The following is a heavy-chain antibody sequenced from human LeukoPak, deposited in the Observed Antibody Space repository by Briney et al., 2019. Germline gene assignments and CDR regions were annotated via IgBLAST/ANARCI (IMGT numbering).Heavy chain of an antibody. CDR2: INHSGST. J-gene: IGHJ5*02. CDR1: GGSFSGYY. Sequence: PSETLSLTCAVYGGSFSGYYWSWIRQPPGKGLEWIGEINHSGSTNYNPSLKSRVTISVDTSKNQFSLKLRSVTAADTAVYYCARDGSGLWFDPWGQGTLVTVSS. CDR3: ARDGSGLWFDP. V-gene: IGHV4-34*01.